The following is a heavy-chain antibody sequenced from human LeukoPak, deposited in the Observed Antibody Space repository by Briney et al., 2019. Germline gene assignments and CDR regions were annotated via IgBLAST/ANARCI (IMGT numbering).Heavy chain of an antibody. V-gene: IGHV3-49*04. J-gene: IGHJ4*02. CDR2: IRSKAYGGTT. Sequence: GGSLRLSCAASGFTFSNAWMSWVRQAPGKGLEWVGFIRSKAYGGTTEYAASVKGRFTISRDDSKSIAYLQMNSLKTEDTAVYYRTRVWLRRPDYWGQGTLVTVSS. CDR1: GFTFSNAW. D-gene: IGHD5-12*01. CDR3: TRVWLRRPDY.